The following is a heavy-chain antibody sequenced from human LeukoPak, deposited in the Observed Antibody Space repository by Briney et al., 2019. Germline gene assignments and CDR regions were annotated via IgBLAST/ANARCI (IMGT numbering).Heavy chain of an antibody. CDR2: IYYSGST. J-gene: IGHJ4*02. V-gene: IGHV4-39*01. CDR3: ARSGDYGDSFDY. CDR1: GGSISSSSYY. Sequence: PSETLSLTCTVSGGSISSSSYYWGWIRPPPGKGLEWIGSIYYSGSTYYNPSLKSRVTISVGTSKHQFSLKLSSVTAADTAVYYCARSGDYGDSFDYWGQGTLVTVSS. D-gene: IGHD4-17*01.